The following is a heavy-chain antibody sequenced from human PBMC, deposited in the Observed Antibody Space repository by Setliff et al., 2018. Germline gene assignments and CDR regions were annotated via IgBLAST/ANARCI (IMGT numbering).Heavy chain of an antibody. D-gene: IGHD2-2*01. J-gene: IGHJ4*02. CDR1: GFSFTTYT. CDR3: ARSETCHSTHCTPYDY. CDR2: IDTSSTWI. V-gene: IGHV3-21*01. Sequence: GGSLRLSCAASGFSFTTYTMNWIRQAPGQGLEWVSSIDTSSTWIYYADSVKGRLTISRDNAENSLYLQMNSLRAEDTAVYYCARSETCHSTHCTPYDYWGQGTPVTVS.